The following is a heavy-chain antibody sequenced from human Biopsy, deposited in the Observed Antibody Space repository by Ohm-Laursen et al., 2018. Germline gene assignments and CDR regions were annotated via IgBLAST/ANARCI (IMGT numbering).Heavy chain of an antibody. CDR3: ARGPRGLVAITATAYYFDF. CDR2: INPNNDNT. J-gene: IGHJ4*02. CDR1: GYSFTNYY. D-gene: IGHD1-20*01. V-gene: IGHV1-46*01. Sequence: GASVKVSCKASGYSFTNYYLHWVRQAPGQGLQWMGRINPNNDNTVYAQQFLGRVTMTKDTSTSTVYMDLSSLTFDDSAVYYCARGPRGLVAITATAYYFDFWGQGNLVTVSS.